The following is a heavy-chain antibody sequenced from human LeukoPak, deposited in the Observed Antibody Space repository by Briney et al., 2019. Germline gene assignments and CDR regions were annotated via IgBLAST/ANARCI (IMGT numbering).Heavy chain of an antibody. CDR1: GYSFSSGFY. J-gene: IGHJ4*02. Sequence: SETLSLTCSVSGYSFSSGFYWGWIRQPPGKGLEWIGSIFHSGSTYYNPSLKSRVTISVDTSKNQFSLKLSSVIAADTAVYYCARGSGWYLGGYWGQGTLVTVSS. V-gene: IGHV4-38-2*02. CDR3: ARGSGWYLGGY. D-gene: IGHD6-19*01. CDR2: IFHSGST.